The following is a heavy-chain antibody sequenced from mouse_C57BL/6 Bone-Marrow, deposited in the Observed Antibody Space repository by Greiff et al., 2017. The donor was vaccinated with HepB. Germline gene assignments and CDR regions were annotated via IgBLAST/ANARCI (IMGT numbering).Heavy chain of an antibody. V-gene: IGHV5-4*01. CDR3: ARDEGLRRGYYYAMDY. J-gene: IGHJ4*01. D-gene: IGHD2-2*01. CDR1: GFTFSSYA. CDR2: ISDGGSYT. Sequence: EVKLQESGGGLVKPGGSLKLSCAASGFTFSSYAMSWVRQTPEKRLEWVATISDGGSYTYYPDNVKGRFTISRDNAKNNLYLQMSHLKSEDTAMYYCARDEGLRRGYYYAMDYWGQGTSVTVSS.